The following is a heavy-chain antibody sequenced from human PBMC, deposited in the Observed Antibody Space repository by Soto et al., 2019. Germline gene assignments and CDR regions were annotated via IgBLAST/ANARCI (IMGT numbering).Heavy chain of an antibody. Sequence: QVQLVESGGGLVKPGGSLRLSCAASGFTFSDYYMSWIRQAPGKGLEWVSYISSSSTYTNYADSVKGRFTISRDNAKNSLYLQMNSLRAEDTAVYYCARDGDYGDHPPFGNDAFDIWGQGTMVTVSS. CDR3: ARDGDYGDHPPFGNDAFDI. CDR2: ISSSSTYT. CDR1: GFTFSDYY. D-gene: IGHD4-17*01. J-gene: IGHJ3*02. V-gene: IGHV3-11*06.